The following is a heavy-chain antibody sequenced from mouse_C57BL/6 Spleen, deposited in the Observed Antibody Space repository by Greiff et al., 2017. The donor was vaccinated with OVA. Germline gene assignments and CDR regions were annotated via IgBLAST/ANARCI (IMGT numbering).Heavy chain of an antibody. CDR1: GYAFSSYW. D-gene: IGHD2-5*01. CDR2: IYPGDGDT. J-gene: IGHJ4*01. V-gene: IGHV1-80*01. CDR3: ARSGYSNLYAMDY. Sequence: VQGVESGAELVKPGASVKISCKASGYAFSSYWMNWVKQRPGKGLEWIGQIYPGDGDTNYNGKFKGKATLTADKSSRTAYMQLSSLTSEDSAVYFCARSGYSNLYAMDYWGQGTSVTVSS.